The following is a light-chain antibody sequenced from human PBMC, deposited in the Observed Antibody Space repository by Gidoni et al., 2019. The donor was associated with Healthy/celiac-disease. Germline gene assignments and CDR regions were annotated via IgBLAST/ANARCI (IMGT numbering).Light chain of an antibody. V-gene: IGLV3-21*03. Sequence: SSLLTQPPSVSVAPGKTARITGGGNNIGSKSGHWYQQKPGQAPLLVVYDDSDRPSGIPERFSGSTSGDTATLTISRVEAGDEADYYCRVWDSSSDHWVFGGGTKLTVL. CDR1: NIGSKS. J-gene: IGLJ3*02. CDR3: RVWDSSSDHWV. CDR2: DDS.